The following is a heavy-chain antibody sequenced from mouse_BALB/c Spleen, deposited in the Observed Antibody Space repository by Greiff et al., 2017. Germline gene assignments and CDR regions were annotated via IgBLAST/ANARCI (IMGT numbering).Heavy chain of an antibody. CDR1: GFAFSSYD. J-gene: IGHJ4*01. D-gene: IGHD3-2*02. V-gene: IGHV5-12-1*01. CDR2: ISSGGGST. CDR3: ARRLRGAMDY. Sequence: DVMLVESGGGLVKPGGSLKLSCAASGFAFSSYDMSWVRQTPEKRLEWVAYISSGGGSTYYPDTVKGRFTISRDNAKNTLYLQMSSLKSEDTAMYYCARRLRGAMDYWGQGTSVTVSS.